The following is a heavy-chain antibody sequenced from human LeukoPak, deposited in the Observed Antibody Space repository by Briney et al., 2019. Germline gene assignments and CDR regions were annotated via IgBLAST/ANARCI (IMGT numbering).Heavy chain of an antibody. J-gene: IGHJ4*02. D-gene: IGHD6-19*01. V-gene: IGHV4-59*08. Sequence: SETLSLTCIVSGVPISSYSWNWIRQSPGKGLEWVGYISHSGTTSYNSYLRSRVTISVDTSKNHLSLKLTSVTAADTAVYYCARWDDSAWAFGNWGPGTLVTVSS. CDR1: GVPISSYS. CDR2: ISHSGTT. CDR3: ARWDDSAWAFGN.